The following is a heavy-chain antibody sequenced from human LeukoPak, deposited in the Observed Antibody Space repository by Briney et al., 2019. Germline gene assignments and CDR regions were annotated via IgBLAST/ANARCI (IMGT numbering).Heavy chain of an antibody. CDR2: VSGYNGDT. V-gene: IGHV1-18*01. Sequence: ASVKVSCKASGYTFTSYGINWVRQAPGQGLEWMGWVSGYNGDTNYVQKIQARVTMTTDTSTSTAYMELSSLRSEDTAVYYCAANTPRVVREDAFDIWGQGTMVTVSS. CDR3: AANTPRVVREDAFDI. J-gene: IGHJ3*02. D-gene: IGHD2-21*01. CDR1: GYTFTSYG.